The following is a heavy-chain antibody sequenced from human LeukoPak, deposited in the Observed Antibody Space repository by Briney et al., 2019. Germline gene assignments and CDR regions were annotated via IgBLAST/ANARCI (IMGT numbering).Heavy chain of an antibody. CDR3: AKVPSRIAVAGTAFDY. D-gene: IGHD6-19*01. J-gene: IGHJ4*02. Sequence: PGGSLRLSCAASGFTFSSYAMSWVRQAPGKGLEWVSAISGSGGSTYYADSVKGRFTISRDNSKNTLYLQMNSLRAEDTAVYYCAKVPSRIAVAGTAFDYWGQGTLVTVSS. CDR1: GFTFSSYA. V-gene: IGHV3-23*01. CDR2: ISGSGGST.